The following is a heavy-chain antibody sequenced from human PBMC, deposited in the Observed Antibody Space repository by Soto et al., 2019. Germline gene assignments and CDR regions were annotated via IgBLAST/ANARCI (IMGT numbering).Heavy chain of an antibody. Sequence: QVQLVQSGAEVKKPGSSVKVSCKASGGTFSSYTISWVRQAPGQRLEWMGRIIPILGIANYAQKFQGRVTITADKSTSTAYMELSSLRSEDTAVYYCARAGEYSGYEDYWGQGTLVTVSS. CDR3: ARAGEYSGYEDY. J-gene: IGHJ4*02. D-gene: IGHD5-12*01. CDR1: GGTFSSYT. CDR2: IIPILGIA. V-gene: IGHV1-69*02.